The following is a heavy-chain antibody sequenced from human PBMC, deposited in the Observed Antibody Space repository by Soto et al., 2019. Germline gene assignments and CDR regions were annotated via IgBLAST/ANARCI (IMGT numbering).Heavy chain of an antibody. D-gene: IGHD1-26*01. CDR1: GYTFTSYA. J-gene: IGHJ4*02. CDR2: INAGNGNT. CDR3: ARGDLLLADY. Sequence: QVQLVQSGAEEKKPGASVKVSCKASGYTFTSYAMHWVRQAPGQRLEWMGWINAGNGNTEYSQKFQGRVTITRDTSASTAYMELSSLRSEDTAVYYCARGDLLLADYWGQGTLLTVSS. V-gene: IGHV1-3*05.